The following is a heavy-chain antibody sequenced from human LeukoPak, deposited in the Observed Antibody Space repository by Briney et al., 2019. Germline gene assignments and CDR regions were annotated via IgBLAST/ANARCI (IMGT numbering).Heavy chain of an antibody. CDR3: AKDPWTAVAANYFDY. CDR1: GFTFSSYA. CDR2: ISYDGSNK. D-gene: IGHD6-19*01. Sequence: GGSLRLSCAASGFTFSSYAMSWVRQAPGKGLEWVAIISYDGSNKYYADSVKGRFTISRDNSKNTLYLQMNSLRAEDTAVYYCAKDPWTAVAANYFDYWGQGTLVTVSS. J-gene: IGHJ4*02. V-gene: IGHV3-30*18.